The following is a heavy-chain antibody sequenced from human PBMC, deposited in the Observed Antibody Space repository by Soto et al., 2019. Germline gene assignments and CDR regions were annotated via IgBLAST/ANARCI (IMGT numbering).Heavy chain of an antibody. CDR3: AKGTWYKLLPFSYFDH. D-gene: IGHD2-2*01. J-gene: IGHJ4*02. CDR2: SSWNSGSI. CDR1: GFTFDDYA. V-gene: IGHV3-9*01. Sequence: EVQLVESGGGLVQPGRSLRLSGAASGFTFDDYAMHWVRQAPGKGLEWVSGSSWNSGSIGYADSVKGRFTISRDTAKNSLDLQMNRLRAEDTALYYCAKGTWYKLLPFSYFDHWGQGTLVTVSS.